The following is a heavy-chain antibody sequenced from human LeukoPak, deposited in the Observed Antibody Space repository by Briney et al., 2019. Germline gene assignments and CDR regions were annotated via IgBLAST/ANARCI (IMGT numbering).Heavy chain of an antibody. CDR3: ARARSGVGATPYYYYGMDV. D-gene: IGHD1-26*01. V-gene: IGHV4-4*07. J-gene: IGHJ6*02. CDR2: IYTSGST. CDR1: GGSISSYH. Sequence: SETLSLTCTVSGGSISSYHWSWIRQPAGKGLEWIGRIYTSGSTNYNPSLKSRVTMSVDTSKNQFSLKLSSVTAADTAVYYCARARSGVGATPYYYYGMDVWGQGTTVTVSS.